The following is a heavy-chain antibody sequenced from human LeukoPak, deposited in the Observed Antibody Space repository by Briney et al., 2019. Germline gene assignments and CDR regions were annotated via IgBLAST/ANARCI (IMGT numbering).Heavy chain of an antibody. V-gene: IGHV1-46*01. D-gene: IGHD3-3*01. Sequence: GASVKVSCKASGYTFTSYYMHWVRQAPGQGLEWMGIINPSGGSTSYAQKFQGRVTMTRDTSTSTVYMELSSLRSEDTAVYYCARTIYDSWSGYHTAFDYWGQGTLVTVSS. CDR3: ARTIYDSWSGYHTAFDY. CDR2: INPSGGST. J-gene: IGHJ4*02. CDR1: GYTFTSYY.